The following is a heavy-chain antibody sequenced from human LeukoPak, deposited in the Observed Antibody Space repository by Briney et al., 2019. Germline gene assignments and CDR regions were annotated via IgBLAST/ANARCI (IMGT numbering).Heavy chain of an antibody. V-gene: IGHV4-34*01. J-gene: IGHJ5*02. CDR1: GGSFSGYY. CDR3: ARGRGKSYSSSWYYWFDP. D-gene: IGHD6-13*01. Sequence: KTSETLSLTCAVYGGSFSGYYWSWIRQPPGKGLEWIGEINHSGSTNYNPSLKSRVTISVDTSKNQFSLKLSSVTAADTAVYYCARGRGKSYSSSWYYWFDPWGQGTLVTVSS. CDR2: INHSGST.